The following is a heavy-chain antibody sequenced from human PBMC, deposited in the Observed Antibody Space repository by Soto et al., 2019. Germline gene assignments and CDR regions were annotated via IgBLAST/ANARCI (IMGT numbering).Heavy chain of an antibody. J-gene: IGHJ4*02. D-gene: IGHD2-21*02. CDR1: GFTFTSYE. CDR2: IGSSGSTI. V-gene: IGHV3-48*03. CDR3: AREEINCSGDCLSR. Sequence: EGQLVESGGDLVQPGGSLRLYCAASGFTFTSYEMNWVRQAPGKGLEWISYIGSSGSTIYYADSVRGRFTISRDSAKNSLYRQMNGLGAEDTAVYYCAREEINCSGDCLSRWGQGTLVTVSS.